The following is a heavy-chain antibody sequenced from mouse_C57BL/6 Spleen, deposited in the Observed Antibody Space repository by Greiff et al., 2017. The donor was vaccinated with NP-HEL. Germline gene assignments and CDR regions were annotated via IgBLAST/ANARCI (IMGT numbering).Heavy chain of an antibody. CDR3: TTNWDVDY. J-gene: IGHJ2*01. CDR1: GFNIKDDY. Sequence: VQLKESGAELVRPGASVKLSCTASGFNIKDDYMHWVKQRPEQGLEWIGWIDPENGDTEYASKFQGEATITADTSSNTAYLQLSSLTSEDTAVYYCTTNWDVDYWGQGTTLTVSS. D-gene: IGHD4-1*01. V-gene: IGHV14-4*01. CDR2: IDPENGDT.